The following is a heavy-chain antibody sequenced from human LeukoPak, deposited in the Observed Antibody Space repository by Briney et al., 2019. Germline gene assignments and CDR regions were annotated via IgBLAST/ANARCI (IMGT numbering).Heavy chain of an antibody. J-gene: IGHJ4*02. CDR3: ATSHSSSSSHFDY. CDR1: GYTLTELS. Sequence: GASVKVSCKVSGYTLTELSMHWVRQAPGQGLQWMGIINPSAGSTSYAQKFQGRVTMTEDTSTDTAYMELSSLRSEDTAVYYCATSHSSSSSHFDYWGQGTLVTVSS. D-gene: IGHD6-6*01. V-gene: IGHV1-24*01. CDR2: INPSAGST.